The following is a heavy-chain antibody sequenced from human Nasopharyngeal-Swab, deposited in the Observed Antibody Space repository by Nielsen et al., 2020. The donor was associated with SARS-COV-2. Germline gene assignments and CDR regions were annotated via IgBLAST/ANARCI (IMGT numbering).Heavy chain of an antibody. D-gene: IGHD6-19*01. CDR3: ARDTKGSSGWPYYYYYYMDV. CDR2: ISSSSSTI. Sequence: VREAPGKGLGWGSYISSSSSTIYYADSVKGRFTISRDNAKNSLYLQMNSLRAEDTAVYYCARDTKGSSGWPYYYYYYMDVWGKGTTVTVSS. V-gene: IGHV3-48*01. J-gene: IGHJ6*03.